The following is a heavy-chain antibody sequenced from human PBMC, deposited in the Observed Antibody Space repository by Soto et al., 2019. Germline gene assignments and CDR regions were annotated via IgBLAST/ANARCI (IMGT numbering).Heavy chain of an antibody. CDR2: INHSGST. J-gene: IGHJ3*02. CDR3: ARGGASDIVVVPAAMVAFDI. D-gene: IGHD2-2*01. CDR1: GGSFSGYY. V-gene: IGHV4-34*01. Sequence: QVQLQQWGAGLLKPSETLSLTCAVYGGSFSGYYWSWIRQPPGKGLEWIGEINHSGSTNYNPSLKSRVNITVDTSKNKISLKLSSVTAADTAVYYCARGGASDIVVVPAAMVAFDIWGQGTMVTVSS.